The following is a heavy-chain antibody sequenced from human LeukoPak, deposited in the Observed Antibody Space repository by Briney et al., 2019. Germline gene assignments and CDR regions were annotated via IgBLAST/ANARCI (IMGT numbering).Heavy chain of an antibody. Sequence: PSETLSLTCTVSGGSVSSGSYYWSWIRQPPGKGLEWIGYIYYSGSTNYNPSLKSRVTISVDTSKNQFSLKLSSVTAADTAVYYCARATWITIFGVVSHFDYWGQGTLVTVSS. CDR3: ARATWITIFGVVSHFDY. CDR1: GGSVSSGSYY. CDR2: IYYSGST. J-gene: IGHJ4*02. D-gene: IGHD3-3*01. V-gene: IGHV4-61*01.